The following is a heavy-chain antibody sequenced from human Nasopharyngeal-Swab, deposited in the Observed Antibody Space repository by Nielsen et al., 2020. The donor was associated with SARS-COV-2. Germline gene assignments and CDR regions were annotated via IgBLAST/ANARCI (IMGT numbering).Heavy chain of an antibody. J-gene: IGHJ3*02. Sequence: WIRQPPGKGLEWTGYIYYSGSTNYNPSLRSRVTISVDTSKNQFSLKLSSVTAADTAVYYCARDSGTSPWGPDAFDIWGQGTMVTVSS. V-gene: IGHV4-59*01. CDR3: ARDSGTSPWGPDAFDI. D-gene: IGHD7-27*01. CDR2: IYYSGST.